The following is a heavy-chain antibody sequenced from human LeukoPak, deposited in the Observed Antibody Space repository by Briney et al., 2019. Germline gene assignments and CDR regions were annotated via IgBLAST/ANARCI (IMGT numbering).Heavy chain of an antibody. CDR2: IYSGGST. D-gene: IGHD2-15*01. CDR3: AREYCSGGSCYLCYFDY. V-gene: IGHV3-66*01. CDR1: GFTVSINY. J-gene: IGHJ4*02. Sequence: GGSLRLSCAASGFTVSINYMSWVRQAPGKGLEWVSVIYSGGSTYYADSVKGRFTISRDNSKNTLYLQMNSLRAEDTAVYYCAREYCSGGSCYLCYFDYWGQGTLVAVSS.